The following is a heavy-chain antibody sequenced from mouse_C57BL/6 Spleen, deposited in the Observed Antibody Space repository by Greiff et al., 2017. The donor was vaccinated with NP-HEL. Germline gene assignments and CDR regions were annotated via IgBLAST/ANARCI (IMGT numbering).Heavy chain of an antibody. Sequence: EVQLQQSGGGLVQPGGSMKLSCVASGFTFSNYWMNWVRQSPEKGLEWVAQIRLKSDNYATHYAETVKGRFTISRDDSKSSVYLQMNNLRAEDTGIYYCIDLLDYWGQGTTLTVSS. CDR1: GFTFSNYW. V-gene: IGHV6-3*01. CDR2: IRLKSDNYAT. CDR3: IDLLDY. J-gene: IGHJ2*01.